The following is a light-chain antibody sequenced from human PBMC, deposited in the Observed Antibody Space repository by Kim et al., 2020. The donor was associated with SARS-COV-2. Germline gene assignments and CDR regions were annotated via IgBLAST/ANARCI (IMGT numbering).Light chain of an antibody. J-gene: IGKJ4*01. CDR2: RAS. Sequence: DIQMTQSPSTLSASVGDRVTITCRASQSVNTWLACYQQKSGKAPKLLIYRASSLESGVPSRFRGSGSGTEFTLAINGLQPDGFAPFYCQHYNGYPLPFCGGSQVDIK. CDR1: QSVNTW. V-gene: IGKV1-5*03. CDR3: QHYNGYPLP.